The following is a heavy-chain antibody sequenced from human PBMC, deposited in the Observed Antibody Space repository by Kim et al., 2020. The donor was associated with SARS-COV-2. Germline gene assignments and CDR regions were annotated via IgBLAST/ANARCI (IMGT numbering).Heavy chain of an antibody. J-gene: IGHJ4*02. V-gene: IGHV4-59*01. CDR3: ARGYVRSCICRIFHY. Sequence: SETLSLTCTVSGGPISSYYWTWICQPPGKGLEWNCNFYNNGGMNYNPSLNGRVTISLDAAKNQVPLKLRSVTAAATAVDYCARGYVRSCICRIFHYWGLG. CDR2: FYNNGGM. CDR1: GGPISSYY. D-gene: IGHD3-16*01.